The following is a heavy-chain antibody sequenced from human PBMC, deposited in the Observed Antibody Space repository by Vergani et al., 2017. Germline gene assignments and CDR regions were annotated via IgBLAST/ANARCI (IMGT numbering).Heavy chain of an antibody. Sequence: QVQLQESGPGLVKPPGTLSLPCAVSGDSISSNNCWTWVRQPPGKGLEWIGEICHTEDTKYSPSLKSRGTVSVDESRNLFSLRLNSVTAADTAVYYCATIGYRRWRYYFDYWGQGILVTVSS. J-gene: IGHJ4*02. CDR1: GDSISSNNC. CDR2: ICHTEDT. V-gene: IGHV4-4*03. CDR3: ATIGYRRWRYYFDY. D-gene: IGHD2-2*02.